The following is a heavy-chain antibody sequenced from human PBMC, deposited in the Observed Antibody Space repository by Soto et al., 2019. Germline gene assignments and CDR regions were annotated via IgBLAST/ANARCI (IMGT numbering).Heavy chain of an antibody. V-gene: IGHV1-8*01. CDR3: ARIYDFWSDPYYYYGMDV. CDR1: GYTFTSYD. J-gene: IGHJ6*02. CDR2: MNPNSGNT. D-gene: IGHD3-3*01. Sequence: ASVKVSCKASGYTFTSYDINWVRQATGQGLAWMGWMNPNSGNTGYAQKFQGRVTMTRNTSISTAYMELSSLRSEDTAVYYCARIYDFWSDPYYYYGMDVWGQGTTVTVSS.